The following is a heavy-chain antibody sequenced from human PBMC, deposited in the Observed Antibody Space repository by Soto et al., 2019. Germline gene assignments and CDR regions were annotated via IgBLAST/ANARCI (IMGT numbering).Heavy chain of an antibody. CDR3: ARDSLHGGRFYRHYYNGIDV. CDR2: IHSSENT. Sequence: PGGSLRLSCAASGFTVSSNYMNWVRQAPGKGLEWVSVIHSSENTFHADSVKGRFIISRDHSKNAVYLQMNGLRAEGTAVYFCARDSLHGGRFYRHYYNGIDVWGQGTTVTVSS. J-gene: IGHJ6*02. D-gene: IGHD1-26*01. CDR1: GFTVSSNY. V-gene: IGHV3-53*01.